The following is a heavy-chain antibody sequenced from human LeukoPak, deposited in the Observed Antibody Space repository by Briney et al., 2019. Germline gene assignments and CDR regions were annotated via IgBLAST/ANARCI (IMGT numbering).Heavy chain of an antibody. CDR3: ARDDSGSYCLGY. J-gene: IGHJ4*02. CDR2: ISSSSSYI. V-gene: IGHV3-21*01. Sequence: GGSLRLSCAASGFTFSSYSMNWVRQAPGKGLEWVSSISSSSSYIYYADSVKGRFTISRDNAKNSLYLQMNSLRAEDTAVYYCARDDSGSYCLGYWGQGTLGTVSS. D-gene: IGHD1-26*01. CDR1: GFTFSSYS.